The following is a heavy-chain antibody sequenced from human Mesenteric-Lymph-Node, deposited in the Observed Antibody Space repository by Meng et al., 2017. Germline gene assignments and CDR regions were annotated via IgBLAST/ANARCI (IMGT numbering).Heavy chain of an antibody. D-gene: IGHD3-16*02. CDR2: MKQDGSNI. V-gene: IGHV3-7*03. Sequence: ESLKISCVASGFSFRDFSMSWVRQVPGKGLEWVASMKQDGSNIFYVDSVKGRFTISRDNSKNTLYLQMNSLRAEDTAVYYCAKALTFGGVIVRVYFDYWGQGTLVTVSS. CDR3: AKALTFGGVIVRVYFDY. J-gene: IGHJ4*02. CDR1: GFSFRDFS.